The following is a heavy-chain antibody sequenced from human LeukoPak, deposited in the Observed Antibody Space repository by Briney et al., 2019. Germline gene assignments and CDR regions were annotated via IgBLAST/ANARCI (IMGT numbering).Heavy chain of an antibody. D-gene: IGHD6-13*01. Sequence: SGPVLMKPTATLTLTCTVSGFSLSNARMGVSWIRQPPGKALEWLTHIFSHDEKSYSTSLKSRLTISKDTSKSQVVLTMTNMDPVDTATYYCARTQDQQLVDLDYWGQGTLVTVSA. J-gene: IGHJ4*02. V-gene: IGHV2-26*01. CDR1: GFSLSNARMG. CDR3: ARTQDQQLVDLDY. CDR2: IFSHDEK.